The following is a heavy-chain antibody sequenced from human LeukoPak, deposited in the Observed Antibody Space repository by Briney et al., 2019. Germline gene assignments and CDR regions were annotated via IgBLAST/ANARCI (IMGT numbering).Heavy chain of an antibody. J-gene: IGHJ4*02. CDR2: IKQDGSEK. D-gene: IGHD6-19*01. Sequence: ETLSLTCSVSGGPISGYHWSWVRQAPGKGLEWVANIKQDGSEKYYVDSVKGRFTISRDNAKNSLYLQMNSLRAEDTAVYYCARAGNSGWYNWFDYWGQGTLVTVSS. V-gene: IGHV3-7*05. CDR3: ARAGNSGWYNWFDY. CDR1: GGPISGYH.